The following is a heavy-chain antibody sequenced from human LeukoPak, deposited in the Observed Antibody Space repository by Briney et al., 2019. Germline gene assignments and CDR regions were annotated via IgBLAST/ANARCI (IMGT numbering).Heavy chain of an antibody. CDR2: ISYTTTGNT. J-gene: IGHJ4*02. V-gene: IGHV3-23*01. D-gene: IGHD2-2*01. CDR3: AKGPLRGTAAAIDY. CDR1: GFAFSNHA. Sequence: GGSLRLSCAASGFAFSNHAMTWVRQAPGKGLEWISAISYTTTGNTYYADSVKGRFTISRDISTDTLWLQMDSLRTEDTAVYYCAKGPLRGTAAAIDYWGQGTLVTVSS.